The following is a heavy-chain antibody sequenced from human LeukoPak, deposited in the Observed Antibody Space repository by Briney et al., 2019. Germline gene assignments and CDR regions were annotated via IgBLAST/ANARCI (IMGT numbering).Heavy chain of an antibody. J-gene: IGHJ4*02. Sequence: GGSLRLSCAASGFTFSSYSMNWVRQAPGKGLEWVSSISSSSSYIYYADSVKGRLTISRDNAKNSLYLQMNSLRAEDTAVYYCARSDTYYDYVWGSYRYKYFDYWGQGTLVTVSS. CDR3: ARSDTYYDYVWGSYRYKYFDY. D-gene: IGHD3-16*02. V-gene: IGHV3-21*01. CDR1: GFTFSSYS. CDR2: ISSSSSYI.